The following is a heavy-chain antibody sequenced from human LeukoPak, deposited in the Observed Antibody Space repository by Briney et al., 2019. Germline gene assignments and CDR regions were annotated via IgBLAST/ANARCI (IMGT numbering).Heavy chain of an antibody. D-gene: IGHD5-24*01. CDR2: MNADGQEE. CDR1: GFTFSSYS. V-gene: IGHV3-7*01. J-gene: IGHJ4*02. Sequence: PGGSLRLSCAASGFTFSSYSMGWVRQAPGKGLECVANMNADGQEEYCVASVKSRFTISRDNARNSLFLQMNSLRVEDTAIYYCARWRWRQSEFDSWGQGTLVTVSS. CDR3: ARWRWRQSEFDS.